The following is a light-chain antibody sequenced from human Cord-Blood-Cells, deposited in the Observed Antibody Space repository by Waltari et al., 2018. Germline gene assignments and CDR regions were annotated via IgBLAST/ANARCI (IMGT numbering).Light chain of an antibody. CDR1: SSDVGGYNY. CDR3: SSYTSSSTWV. Sequence: QSALTQPASVSGSPGQSITISCTGTSSDVGGYNYVSWYQQHPGKAPKLMIYDVSNRPPGVSNRFCGSKAGKTASLTISGLQAEDEADYYCSSYTSSSTWVFGGGTKLTVL. CDR2: DVS. V-gene: IGLV2-14*03. J-gene: IGLJ3*02.